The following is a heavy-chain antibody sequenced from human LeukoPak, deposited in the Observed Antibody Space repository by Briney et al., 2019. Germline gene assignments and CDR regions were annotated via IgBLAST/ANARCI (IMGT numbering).Heavy chain of an antibody. CDR3: AKGPIQDYGDFYFDY. CDR2: IQFHGASR. J-gene: IGHJ4*02. D-gene: IGHD4-17*01. CDR1: GFTFSSFG. Sequence: GGSLRLSCAASGFTFSSFGMHWVRQAPGKGLEGVAYIQFHGASRFYADSVKGRFTISRDNSKNTLYLQMNNLRPEDTAVYYCAKGPIQDYGDFYFDYWGQGALVTVSP. V-gene: IGHV3-30*02.